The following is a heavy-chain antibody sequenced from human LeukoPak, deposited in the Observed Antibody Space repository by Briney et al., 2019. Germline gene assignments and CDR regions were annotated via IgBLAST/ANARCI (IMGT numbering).Heavy chain of an antibody. V-gene: IGHV4-59*01. CDR3: ARSRVVRGVIGSFDI. CDR2: IYYSGST. D-gene: IGHD3-10*01. CDR1: GGSISSYY. J-gene: IGHJ3*02. Sequence: PSETLSLTCTVSGGSISSYYWSWIPQPPGKGLEWIGYIYYSGSTNYNPSLKSRVTISVDTSKNQFSLKLSSVTAADTAVYYCARSRVVRGVIGSFDIWGQGTMVTVSS.